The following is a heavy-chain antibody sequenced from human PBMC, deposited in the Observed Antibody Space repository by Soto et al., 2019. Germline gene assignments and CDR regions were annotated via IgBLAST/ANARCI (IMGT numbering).Heavy chain of an antibody. CDR2: INPDSGAT. D-gene: IGHD2-8*02. CDR1: GYSFTGYY. CDR3: ARGDYGTGGYPFPYFDY. V-gene: IGHV1-2*02. Sequence: HEHLVQSGAEVKRPGASLKVSCKASGYSFTGYYIHWVRQAPGQGLEWMGWINPDSGATNYAQNFQRRVTLTSDQSISTASIDLTSLTSDDTAVYYCARGDYGTGGYPFPYFDYWGQGTLVIVSS. J-gene: IGHJ4*02.